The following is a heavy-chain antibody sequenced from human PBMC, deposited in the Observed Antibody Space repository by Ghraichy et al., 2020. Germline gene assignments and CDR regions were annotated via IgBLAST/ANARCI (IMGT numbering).Heavy chain of an antibody. CDR1: GFSFSRYW. CDR3: ARAPVASY. CDR2: IKEDGSEK. V-gene: IGHV3-7*03. J-gene: IGHJ1*01. Sequence: GGSLRLSCAASGFSFSRYWMYWVRQAPGKGLEWVANIKEDGSEKYYVDSVKGRFTISRDNAKNSLYLQMNSLRTEDTAVYYCARAPVASYWGQGTLVTV.